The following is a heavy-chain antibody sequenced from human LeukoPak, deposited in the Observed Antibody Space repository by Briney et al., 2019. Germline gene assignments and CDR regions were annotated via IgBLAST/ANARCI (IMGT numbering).Heavy chain of an antibody. J-gene: IGHJ4*02. CDR2: ISYDGSNK. D-gene: IGHD3-22*01. CDR1: GFTFSDYA. Sequence: GGSLRLSCAASGFTFSDYAMHWVRQAPGKGLEWVTVISYDGSNKYYADSVKGRFTISRDNSRNTLYLQVNSLRAEDAAVYYCAKSVNYYDSSGSDYWGQGTLVTVSS. CDR3: AKSVNYYDSSGSDY. V-gene: IGHV3-30*04.